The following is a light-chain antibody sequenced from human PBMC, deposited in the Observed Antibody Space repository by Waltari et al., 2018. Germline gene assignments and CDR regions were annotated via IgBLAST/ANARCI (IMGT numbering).Light chain of an antibody. V-gene: IGLV2-23*02. CDR3: CSYAGSTTFVV. CDR2: EDS. CDR1: SGDVGSFNP. J-gene: IGLJ2*01. Sequence: QSALTQPASVSGSPGQSITISRTGPSGDVGSFNPFPWYQQHPGEAPKLMIYEDSKRPSGVSNRFSGSKSGNTASLTISGLQAADEADYYCCSYAGSTTFVVFGGGTKLTVL.